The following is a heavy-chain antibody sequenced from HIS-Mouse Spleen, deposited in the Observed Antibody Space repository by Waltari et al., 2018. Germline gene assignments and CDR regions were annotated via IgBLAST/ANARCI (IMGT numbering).Heavy chain of an antibody. CDR1: GGSISSSSYY. CDR3: ARLNWDRYWYFDL. CDR2: IYYSGST. V-gene: IGHV4-39*01. Sequence: QLQLQESGPGLVKPSETLSLTCTVSGGSISSSSYYWGWIRQPPGKGLEWIGGIYYSGSTYYNPSLKSRVTISVDTSKNQFSLKLSSVTAADTAVYYCARLNWDRYWYFDLWGRGTLVTVSS. J-gene: IGHJ2*01. D-gene: IGHD7-27*01.